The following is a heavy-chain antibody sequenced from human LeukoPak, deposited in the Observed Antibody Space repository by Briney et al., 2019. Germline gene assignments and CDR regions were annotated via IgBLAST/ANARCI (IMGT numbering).Heavy chain of an antibody. D-gene: IGHD4-17*01. CDR2: IKQDGSEK. CDR3: ARYGSTYYYYMDV. CDR1: GFTFSSYW. J-gene: IGHJ6*03. Sequence: GGSLRLSCAASGFTFSSYWMSWVRQAPGKWLEWVANIKQDGSEKYYVDSVKGRFTISRDNAKNSLYLQMNSLRAEDTAVYYCARYGSTYYYYMDVWGKGTTVTVSS. V-gene: IGHV3-7*01.